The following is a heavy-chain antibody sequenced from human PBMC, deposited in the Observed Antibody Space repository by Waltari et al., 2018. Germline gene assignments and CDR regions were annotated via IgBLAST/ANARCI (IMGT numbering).Heavy chain of an antibody. CDR2: IYSGGDT. CDR3: ARLGWFGDRYYYYGMDV. Sequence: EVQLVESGGDLVQPGGSRRLSCAASGFTVRYNHMGWVRQAPGKGLEWVSVIYSGGDTYYADSVKGRFTISRDNSQNTLYLQMNSLRAEDTAVYYCARLGWFGDRYYYYGMDVWGQGTTVTVSS. J-gene: IGHJ6*02. V-gene: IGHV3-66*04. CDR1: GFTVRYNH. D-gene: IGHD3-10*01.